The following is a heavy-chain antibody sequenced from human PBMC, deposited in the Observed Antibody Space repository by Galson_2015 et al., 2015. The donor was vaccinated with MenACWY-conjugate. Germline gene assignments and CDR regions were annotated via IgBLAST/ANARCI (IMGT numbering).Heavy chain of an antibody. D-gene: IGHD1-1*01. V-gene: IGHV2-70*11. Sequence: PALVKPTQTLTLTCTFSGFSLSTSGMCVSWIRQSPGKALEWLARLAWDDVQYYSTSLKTRLTISKDTSKNQVVLTMTNMDPVDTATYYCARIRYVPGTRHAEYFQHWGQGTLVTVSS. CDR2: LAWDDVQ. J-gene: IGHJ1*01. CDR1: GFSLSTSGMC. CDR3: ARIRYVPGTRHAEYFQH.